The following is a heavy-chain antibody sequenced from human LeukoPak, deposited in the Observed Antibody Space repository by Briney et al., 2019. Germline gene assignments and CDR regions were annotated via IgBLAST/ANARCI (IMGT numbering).Heavy chain of an antibody. V-gene: IGHV4-34*01. CDR1: GGSFSGYY. CDR2: INHSGST. CDR3: ARGGGRSGSGYYDY. J-gene: IGHJ4*02. D-gene: IGHD3-22*01. Sequence: PSETLSLTCAVYGGSFSGYYWSWIRQPPGKGLEWIGEINHSGSTNYNPSLKSRVTISVDTSKNQFSLKLSSVTAADTAVYYCARGGGRSGSGYYDYWGQGTLVTVSS.